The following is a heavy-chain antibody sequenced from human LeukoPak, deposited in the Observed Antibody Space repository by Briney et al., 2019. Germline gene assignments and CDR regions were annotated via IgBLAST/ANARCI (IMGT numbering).Heavy chain of an antibody. V-gene: IGHV1-2*02. CDR3: ARLPVIVGAWSPIDY. CDR1: GYTFTGYY. CDR2: INPESGGT. Sequence: GASVKVSCKASGYTFTGYYMHWVRQAPGQGLEWMGWINPESGGTNHAQQFQGRVTMTRDTSISTAYMELTSLRSDDTAVYYCARLPVIVGAWSPIDYWGQGTRVTVSS. D-gene: IGHD1-26*01. J-gene: IGHJ4*02.